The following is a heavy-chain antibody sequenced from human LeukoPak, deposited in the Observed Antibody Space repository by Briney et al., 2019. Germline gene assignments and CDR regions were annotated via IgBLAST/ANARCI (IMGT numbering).Heavy chain of an antibody. J-gene: IGHJ4*02. CDR2: LRYDGSNK. CDR1: GFAFSSYG. V-gene: IGHV3-30*02. Sequence: QPGGSLRLSCAASGFAFSSYGMHWVRQAPGKGLEWVAFLRYDGSNKVYADSVKGRFTISRDNPKSMLYLQMSSLRAEDTAVYYCARGYDSSGYDFDYWGQGTLVTVSS. CDR3: ARGYDSSGYDFDY. D-gene: IGHD3-22*01.